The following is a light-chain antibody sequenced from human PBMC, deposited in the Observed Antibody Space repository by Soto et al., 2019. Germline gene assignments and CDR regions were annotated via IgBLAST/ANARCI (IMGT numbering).Light chain of an antibody. CDR1: SSNIGSNY. V-gene: IGLV1-51*01. CDR3: GTWDNSLSAV. J-gene: IGLJ2*01. Sequence: QSVLTQPPSVSAAPGQKVTISCSGSSSNIGSNYVSWYQQLPGTAPKLLIYDNGKRPSGIPDRFSGSQSGTSATLGITGLQTGDEADYYCGTWDNSLSAVFGGGTKVIVL. CDR2: DNG.